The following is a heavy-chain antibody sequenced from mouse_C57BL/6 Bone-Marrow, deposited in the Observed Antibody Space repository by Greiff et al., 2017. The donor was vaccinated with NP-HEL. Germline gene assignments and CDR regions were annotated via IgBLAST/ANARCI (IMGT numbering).Heavy chain of an antibody. V-gene: IGHV2-9-1*01. J-gene: IGHJ3*01. CDR2: IWPGGGT. CDR3: ARDAY. CDR1: GFSLTSYA. Sequence: QVQLQQSGPGLVAPSQSLSITCTVSGFSLTSYAISWVRQPPGKGLEWLGVIWPGGGTNYNSALKSRLSISKDNSKSQVFLKMNSLQTDDTARYYCARDAYWGQGTLVTVSA.